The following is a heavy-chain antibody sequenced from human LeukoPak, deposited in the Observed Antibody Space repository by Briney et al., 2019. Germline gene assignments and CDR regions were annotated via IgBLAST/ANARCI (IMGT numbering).Heavy chain of an antibody. J-gene: IGHJ4*02. V-gene: IGHV3-30*02. Sequence: GGSLRLSCAASGFTFSSYGMHWVRQAPGKGLEWVAVIWYGGSNKYYADSVKGRFTISRDNSKNTLYLQMNSLRAEDTAVYYCAKDSVEWELLRKGIFDYWGQGTLVTVSS. CDR2: IWYGGSNK. D-gene: IGHD1-26*01. CDR3: AKDSVEWELLRKGIFDY. CDR1: GFTFSSYG.